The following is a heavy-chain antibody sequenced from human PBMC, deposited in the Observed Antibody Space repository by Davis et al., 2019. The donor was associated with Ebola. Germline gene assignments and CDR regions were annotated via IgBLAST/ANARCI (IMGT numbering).Heavy chain of an antibody. CDR1: GYTFTSYG. D-gene: IGHD1-1*01. Sequence: AASVKVSCKASGYTFTSYGISWVRQAPGQGLEWMGWISAYNGNTNYAQKLQGRVTITRDTSASTAYMELSSLRSEDTAVYYCARDVRGITGPSEYWGQGTLVTVSS. CDR3: ARDVRGITGPSEY. CDR2: ISAYNGNT. V-gene: IGHV1-18*01. J-gene: IGHJ4*02.